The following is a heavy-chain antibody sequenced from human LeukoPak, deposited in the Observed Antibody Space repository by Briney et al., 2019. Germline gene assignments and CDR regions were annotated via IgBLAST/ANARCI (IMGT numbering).Heavy chain of an antibody. CDR3: AKDPMVRGVINGMDV. CDR1: GFTFSSYG. CDR2: ISYDGRNK. D-gene: IGHD3-10*01. V-gene: IGHV3-30*18. J-gene: IGHJ6*02. Sequence: PGGSLRLSCAASGFTFSSYGIHWVRQAPGKGLEWVAVISYDGRNKHYADSVKGRFTISRDNSQNTLCLQMNSLRPDDTAVYYCAKDPMVRGVINGMDVWGQGTTVIVSS.